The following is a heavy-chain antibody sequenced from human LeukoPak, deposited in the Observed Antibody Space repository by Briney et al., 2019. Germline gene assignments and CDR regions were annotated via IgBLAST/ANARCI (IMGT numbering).Heavy chain of an antibody. Sequence: SETLSLTCAVYGGSFSGYFWSWIRQPPGKGLEWIGEISHSGSTNCNPSLKSRVSTSVDTSKNQFSLKLSSVTAADTAVYYCARGSLGPRLNVWGQGTLVTVSS. D-gene: IGHD1-1*01. J-gene: IGHJ4*02. CDR3: ARGSLGPRLNV. CDR1: GGSFSGYF. V-gene: IGHV4-34*01. CDR2: ISHSGST.